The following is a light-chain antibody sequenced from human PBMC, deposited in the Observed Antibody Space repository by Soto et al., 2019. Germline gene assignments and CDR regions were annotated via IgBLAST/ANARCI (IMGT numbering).Light chain of an antibody. Sequence: DIQMTQSPSSLSASVGDRVTITCRASQSIGTSLNWYQQKPGEAPKLLIYAASSLQSGVPSRFSGSGSGTDFTLTISSLQPEDFATYYCKQSKTFPLTFGGGTKVEIK. CDR2: AAS. J-gene: IGKJ4*01. CDR3: KQSKTFPLT. V-gene: IGKV1-39*01. CDR1: QSIGTS.